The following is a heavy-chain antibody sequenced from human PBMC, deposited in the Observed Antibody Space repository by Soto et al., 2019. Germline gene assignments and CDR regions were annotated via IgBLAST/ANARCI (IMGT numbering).Heavy chain of an antibody. Sequence: SETLSLPCSFSGGSISTVGHYWTLIRQPPGKGLEWIGSIYHTGSTYYSKSLRSRLTMSVDTSKSQFSLRLSSVTAADTAVYYCARATGTLRSRNCDYWGQGSLVTVSS. V-gene: IGHV4-31*03. D-gene: IGHD1-1*01. CDR3: ARATGTLRSRNCDY. CDR1: GGSISTVGHY. J-gene: IGHJ4*02. CDR2: IYHTGST.